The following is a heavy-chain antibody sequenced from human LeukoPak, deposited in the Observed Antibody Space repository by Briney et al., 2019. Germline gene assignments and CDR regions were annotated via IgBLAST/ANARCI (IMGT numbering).Heavy chain of an antibody. CDR1: GFTFRTDE. CDR2: ISSSSSYI. J-gene: IGHJ4*02. Sequence: GGSLRLSCEDSGFTFRTDEMNWVRQAPGKRLEWVSSISSSSSYIYYADSVKGRFTISRDNAKNSLYLQMNSLRAEDTAVYYCARDGGDYGDYYFDYWGQGTLVTVSS. D-gene: IGHD4-17*01. CDR3: ARDGGDYGDYYFDY. V-gene: IGHV3-21*01.